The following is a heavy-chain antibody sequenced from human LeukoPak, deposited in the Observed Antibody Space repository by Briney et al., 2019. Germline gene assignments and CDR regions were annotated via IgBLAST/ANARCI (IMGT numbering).Heavy chain of an antibody. CDR3: ARDLGYSYGYYFDY. J-gene: IGHJ4*02. CDR1: GYTFTRYG. V-gene: IGHV1-18*01. Sequence: ASVKVSCKASGYTFTRYGISWVRQAPARGLEWMGWISAYNGNTNYAQKLQGRVTMTTDTSTSTAYMELRSLRSDDTAVYYCARDLGYSYGYYFDYWGQGTLVTVSS. CDR2: ISAYNGNT. D-gene: IGHD5-18*01.